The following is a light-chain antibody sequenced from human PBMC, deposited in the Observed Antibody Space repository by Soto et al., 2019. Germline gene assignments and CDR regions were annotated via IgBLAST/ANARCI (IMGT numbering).Light chain of an antibody. CDR1: QSVSSN. CDR2: GAS. Sequence: EIVMTQSPVTLSVSPGERATLSCRASQSVSSNLAWYQHRPGQAPRILIYGASTRATGVPARFSGSGSGTEFTLTINSLQSEDFAVYYCQQYNNLPRTF. J-gene: IGKJ5*01. CDR3: QQYNNLPRT. V-gene: IGKV3-15*01.